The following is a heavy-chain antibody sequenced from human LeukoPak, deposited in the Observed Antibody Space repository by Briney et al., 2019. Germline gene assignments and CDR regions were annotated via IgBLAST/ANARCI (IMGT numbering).Heavy chain of an antibody. Sequence: PSETLSLTCTLSGGSISSYYWSWIRQPPGKGLEWIGYIYYSGSTNYNPSLKSRVTISVDTSKNQSSLKLSSVTAADTAVYYCARDEAGNIDPWGQGTLVTVSS. V-gene: IGHV4-59*01. J-gene: IGHJ5*02. CDR1: GGSISSYY. CDR2: IYYSGST. CDR3: ARDEAGNIDP. D-gene: IGHD6-19*01.